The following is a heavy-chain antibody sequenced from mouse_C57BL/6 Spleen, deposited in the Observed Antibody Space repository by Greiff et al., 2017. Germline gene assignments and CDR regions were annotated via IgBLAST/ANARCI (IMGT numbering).Heavy chain of an antibody. V-gene: IGHV1-42*01. CDR1: GYSFTGYY. D-gene: IGHD5-2*01. CDR3: AREDLLNYAMDY. J-gene: IGHJ4*01. Sequence: VQLQQSGPELVKPGASVKISCKASGYSFTGYYMNWVKQSPEKSLEWIGEINPSTGGTTYNQKFKAKATLTVDKSSSTAYMQLKSLTSEDSAVYYCAREDLLNYAMDYWGQGTSVTVSS. CDR2: INPSTGGT.